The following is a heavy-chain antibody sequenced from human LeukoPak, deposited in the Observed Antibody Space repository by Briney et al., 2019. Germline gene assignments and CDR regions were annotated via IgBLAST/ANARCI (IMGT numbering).Heavy chain of an antibody. V-gene: IGHV4-34*01. J-gene: IGHJ4*02. CDR2: INHSGST. CDR1: GGSFSGYY. D-gene: IGHD2-2*01. Sequence: SETLSLTCAVYGGSFSGYYWSWIRQPPGKGLEWIGEINHSGSTNYNPSLKSRVTISVDTSKNQFSLKLSSVTAADTAVYYCARAHIVVVPAATGRLRRTYYFDYWGQGTLVTVSS. CDR3: ARAHIVVVPAATGRLRRTYYFDY.